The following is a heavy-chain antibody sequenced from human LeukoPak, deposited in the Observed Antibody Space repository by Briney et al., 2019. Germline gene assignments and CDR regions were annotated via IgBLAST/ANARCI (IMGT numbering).Heavy chain of an antibody. CDR3: ARSPPGPPPPRHFDY. J-gene: IGHJ4*02. V-gene: IGHV4-59*01. CDR1: GGSISSYY. Sequence: SSETLSLTCAVSGGSISSYYWSWIRQPPGKGLEWIGYIYYSGSTNYNPSLKSRVTISVDTSKNQFSLKLSSVTAADTAVYYCARSPPGPPPPRHFDYWGQGTLVTVSS. CDR2: IYYSGST.